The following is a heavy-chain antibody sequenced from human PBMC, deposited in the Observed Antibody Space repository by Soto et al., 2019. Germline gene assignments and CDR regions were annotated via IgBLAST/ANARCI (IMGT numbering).Heavy chain of an antibody. Sequence: SETLSLTCTASGGSISSSSYYWGWIRQPPGKGLEWIGSIYYSGSTYYNPSLKSRVTISVDTSKNQFSLKLSSVTAADTAVYYCARHVGNDFWSGYYRPYYYMDVWGKGTTVTVSS. D-gene: IGHD3-3*01. V-gene: IGHV4-39*01. CDR3: ARHVGNDFWSGYYRPYYYMDV. CDR1: GGSISSSSYY. CDR2: IYYSGST. J-gene: IGHJ6*03.